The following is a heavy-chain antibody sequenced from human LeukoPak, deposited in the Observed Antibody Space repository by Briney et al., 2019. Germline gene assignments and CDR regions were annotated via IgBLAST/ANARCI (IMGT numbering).Heavy chain of an antibody. CDR1: GFNFSSYA. CDR3: AREAGVDILTGYYYPDAFDI. CDR2: ISYDGSNK. D-gene: IGHD3-9*01. Sequence: GESLGLSCAASGFNFSSYAMHWVRQAPGKGLEWVAVISYDGSNKYYADSVQGRFTISRDNSKNTLYLQMNSLRAEDTAVYYCAREAGVDILTGYYYPDAFDIWGQGTMVTVSS. J-gene: IGHJ3*02. V-gene: IGHV3-30-3*01.